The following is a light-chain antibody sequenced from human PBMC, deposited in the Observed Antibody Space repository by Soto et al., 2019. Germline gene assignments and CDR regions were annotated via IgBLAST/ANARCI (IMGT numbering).Light chain of an antibody. CDR3: SSYTSSSTYV. CDR2: DVS. J-gene: IGLJ1*01. CDR1: SSDVGGSNG. V-gene: IGLV2-18*02. Sequence: QSALTQPASVSGSPGQSVGLTCTGTSSDVGGSNGVSWYQQPPGTAPKLIIYDVSNRPSGVPDRFSGSKSGNTASLIISGLQAEDGGDYYCSSYTSSSTYVFGTGTKVTVL.